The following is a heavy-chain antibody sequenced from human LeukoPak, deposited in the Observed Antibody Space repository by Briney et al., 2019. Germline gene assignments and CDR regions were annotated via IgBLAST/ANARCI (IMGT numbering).Heavy chain of an antibody. J-gene: IGHJ4*02. Sequence: PSETLSLTCAVYGGSFSGYYWSWIRQPPGKGLEWIGEINHSGSTNYNPSLKSRVTISVDTSKSQFSLKLSSVTAADTAVYYCARFGSPYTLAFRYYFDYWGQGTLVTVSS. CDR3: ARFGSPYTLAFRYYFDY. CDR1: GGSFSGYY. V-gene: IGHV4-34*01. D-gene: IGHD3-16*01. CDR2: INHSGST.